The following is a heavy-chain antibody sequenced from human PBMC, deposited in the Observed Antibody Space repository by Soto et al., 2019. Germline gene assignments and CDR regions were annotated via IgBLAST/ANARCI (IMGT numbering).Heavy chain of an antibody. J-gene: IGHJ4*02. CDR3: AKDPRAVAAPTYYFDY. V-gene: IGHV3-23*01. CDR2: ISGSGGST. Sequence: GGSLRLSCAASGFTFSSYAMSWVRQAPGKGLEWVSAISGSGGSTYYADSVKGRFTISRDKSKNTLYLQMNSLRAEDTAVYYCAKDPRAVAAPTYYFDYWGQGTLVTVSS. D-gene: IGHD6-19*01. CDR1: GFTFSSYA.